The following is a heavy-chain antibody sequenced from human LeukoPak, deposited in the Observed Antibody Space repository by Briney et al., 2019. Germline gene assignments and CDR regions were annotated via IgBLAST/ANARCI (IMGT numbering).Heavy chain of an antibody. Sequence: ASVKVSCKAFGYTFTSYGISWVRQAPGQGLEWMGWISAYNGNTNYAQKLQGRVTMTTDTSTSTAYMELRSLRSDDTAVHYCARDEDWNYGTAYDWFDPWGQGTLVTVSS. J-gene: IGHJ5*02. D-gene: IGHD1-7*01. CDR3: ARDEDWNYGTAYDWFDP. V-gene: IGHV1-18*01. CDR2: ISAYNGNT. CDR1: GYTFTSYG.